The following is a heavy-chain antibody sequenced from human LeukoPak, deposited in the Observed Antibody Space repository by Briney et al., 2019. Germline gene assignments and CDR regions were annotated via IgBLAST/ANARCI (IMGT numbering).Heavy chain of an antibody. CDR3: ARDRKKTGDRYWFDP. Sequence: TSETLSLTCTVSGGSISPHYWTWIRQTPGKGLEWIGYVYYNGLTSYNASLRSRLILSVDTARNQVSLKLTSVTAADTAVYYCARDRKKTGDRYWFDPWGQGTLVTVSS. CDR2: VYYNGLT. D-gene: IGHD7-27*01. CDR1: GGSISPHY. J-gene: IGHJ5*02. V-gene: IGHV4-59*11.